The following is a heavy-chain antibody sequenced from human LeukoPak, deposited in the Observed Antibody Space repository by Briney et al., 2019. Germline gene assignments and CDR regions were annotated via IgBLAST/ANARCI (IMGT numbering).Heavy chain of an antibody. CDR1: GGSISSYY. D-gene: IGHD2-15*01. J-gene: IGHJ5*02. Sequence: KSSETLSLTCTVSGGSISSYYWSWIRQPAGKGLEWIGRIYTSGSTNYNPSLKSRVTMSVDTSKNQFSLKLSSVTAADTAVYYCARDAGYCSGGSCRTAFDPWGQGTLVTVSS. CDR2: IYTSGST. V-gene: IGHV4-4*07. CDR3: ARDAGYCSGGSCRTAFDP.